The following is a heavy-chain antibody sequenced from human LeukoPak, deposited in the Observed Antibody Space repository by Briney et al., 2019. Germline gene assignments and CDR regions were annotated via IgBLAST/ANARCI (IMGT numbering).Heavy chain of an antibody. CDR3: ARHYLSGSLTAGVTFID. Sequence: GASLQISCMGSGYPFTNYWIAWVRQMPGKGLEWMGLIYPGDSDTRYSPSFQGQFTISADKSISTAYLQWSSLKASDSAMYYCARHYLSGSLTAGVTFIDWGQGTMVTVS. CDR2: IYPGDSDT. V-gene: IGHV5-51*01. CDR1: GYPFTNYW. J-gene: IGHJ3*01. D-gene: IGHD3-10*01.